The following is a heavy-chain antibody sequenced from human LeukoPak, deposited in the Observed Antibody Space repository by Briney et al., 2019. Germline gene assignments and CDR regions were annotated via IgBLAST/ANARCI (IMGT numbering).Heavy chain of an antibody. J-gene: IGHJ6*02. Sequence: VSVKVSCKASGYTFTSYDINWVRQATGQGLEWMGWMNPNSGNTGYEQKFQGRVTMTRTTAISTAYMELSGLRSEDPGVYSCARGRYRSRPANQDRGVHYYDMDVWGQGTTVTVSS. CDR2: MNPNSGNT. CDR1: GYTFTSYD. D-gene: IGHD6-13*01. V-gene: IGHV1-8*01. CDR3: ARGRYRSRPANQDRGVHYYDMDV.